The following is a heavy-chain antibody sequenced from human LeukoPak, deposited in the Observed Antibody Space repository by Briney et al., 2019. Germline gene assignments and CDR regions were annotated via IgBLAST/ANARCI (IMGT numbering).Heavy chain of an antibody. CDR3: ARDIDTNF. J-gene: IGHJ4*02. CDR1: GFIFSNFW. V-gene: IGHV3-7*03. Sequence: GGSLRLSCAASGFIFSNFWMTWVRQVPGKGLEWVANVGKDGSEKHYVDPVRGRFTISRDNAKNSVYLQMSGLRGEDTAIYYCARDIDTNFWGQGTLVTVSS. D-gene: IGHD1-26*01. CDR2: VGKDGSEK.